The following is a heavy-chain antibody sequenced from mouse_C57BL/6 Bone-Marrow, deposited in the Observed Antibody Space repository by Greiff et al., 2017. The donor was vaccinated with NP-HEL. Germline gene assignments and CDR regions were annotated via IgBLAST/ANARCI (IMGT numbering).Heavy chain of an antibody. J-gene: IGHJ4*01. Sequence: EVMLVESGGGLVKPGGSLKLSCAASGFTFSDYGMHWVRQAPEKGLEWVAYISSGSSTIYYADTVKGRFTISRHHAKNTLFLQMTSLRSEDTAMYYGARPGGGSSLYYYAMDDWGQGTSVTVSS. D-gene: IGHD1-1*01. CDR1: GFTFSDYG. CDR2: ISSGSSTI. V-gene: IGHV5-17*01. CDR3: ARPGGGSSLYYYAMDD.